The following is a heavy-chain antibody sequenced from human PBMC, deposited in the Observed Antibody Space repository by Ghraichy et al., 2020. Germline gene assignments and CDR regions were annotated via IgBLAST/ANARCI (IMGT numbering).Heavy chain of an antibody. J-gene: IGHJ6*02. V-gene: IGHV4-59*01. CDR3: ARWAPTIGPAARYYYGMDV. CDR2: IYYSGST. D-gene: IGHD2-2*01. Sequence: SQTLSLTCTVSGGSISSYYWSWIRQPPGKGLEWIGYIYYSGSTNYNPSLKSRVTISVDTSKNQFSLRLSSVTAADTAVYYCARWAPTIGPAARYYYGMDVWGQGTTVTVSS. CDR1: GGSISSYY.